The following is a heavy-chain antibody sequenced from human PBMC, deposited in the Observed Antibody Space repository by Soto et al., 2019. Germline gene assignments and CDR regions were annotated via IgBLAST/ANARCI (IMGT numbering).Heavy chain of an antibody. CDR1: GFTFSSYA. CDR2: ISGSGGST. CDR3: AKDPLGYCSGGSCSDI. J-gene: IGHJ3*02. V-gene: IGHV3-23*01. D-gene: IGHD2-15*01. Sequence: GGSLRLSCVASGFTFSSYAMIWCRQAPGQGLELVSAISGSGGSTYYADSVKGRFTISRDNSKNTLYLQMNSLRAEDMAVYYCAKDPLGYCSGGSCSDIWGQGTMVTVSS.